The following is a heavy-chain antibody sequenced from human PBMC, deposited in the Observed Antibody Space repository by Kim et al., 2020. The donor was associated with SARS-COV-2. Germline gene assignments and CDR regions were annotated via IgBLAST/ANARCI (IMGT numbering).Heavy chain of an antibody. CDR3: AKDSSPWGDQFDY. D-gene: IGHD2-21*02. CDR1: GFTFDEYA. J-gene: IGHJ4*02. V-gene: IGHV3-9*01. CDR2: ISWNSGSI. Sequence: GGSLRLFCAASGFTFDEYAMHWVRQAPGKGLEWVSGISWNSGSIGYADSVKGRFTISRDNAKNSLYLQMNSLRAEDTALYYCAKDSSPWGDQFDYWGQGTLVTVSS.